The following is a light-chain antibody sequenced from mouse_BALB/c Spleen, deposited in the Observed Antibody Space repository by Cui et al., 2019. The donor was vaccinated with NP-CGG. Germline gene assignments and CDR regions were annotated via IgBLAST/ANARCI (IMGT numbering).Light chain of an antibody. V-gene: IGLV1*01. CDR3: ALWYSNHWV. CDR1: TGAVTIINY. J-gene: IGLJ1*01. CDR2: GTR. Sequence: QAVVTQKFGLTTLPGETVTLTCRSSTGAVTIINYANWVQEKPDDLFTGLIGGTRNRAPGVPARFSGSLIGDKAALTITGAQTEDEAIYFCALWYSNHWVFGGGTKLTVL.